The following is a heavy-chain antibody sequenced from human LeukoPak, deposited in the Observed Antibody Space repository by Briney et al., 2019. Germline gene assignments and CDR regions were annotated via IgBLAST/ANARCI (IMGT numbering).Heavy chain of an antibody. CDR2: ISSSSSTI. Sequence: PVGSLRLSCAASGFTFSAYAMTWVRQAPGKGLEWVSYISSSSSTIYYADSVKGRFAISRDNAKNSLYLQMNSLRDEDTALYYCARGDGWFGELLNFDYWGQGTLVTVSS. D-gene: IGHD3-10*01. J-gene: IGHJ4*02. CDR1: GFTFSAYA. CDR3: ARGDGWFGELLNFDY. V-gene: IGHV3-48*02.